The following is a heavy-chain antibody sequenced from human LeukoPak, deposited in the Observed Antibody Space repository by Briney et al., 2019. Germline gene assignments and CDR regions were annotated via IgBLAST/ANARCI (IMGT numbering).Heavy chain of an antibody. J-gene: IGHJ4*02. CDR1: GYTFTGYY. CDR3: ARDVRPGSYCDY. Sequence: ASVKVSCTASGYTFTGYYIHWVRHAPGQGLEWMGWINPKGRGTNYAETFQGRVTMTRDRSISTAYMELSSLRSDDAAVYYCARDVRPGSYCDYWGQGTLVTVSS. V-gene: IGHV1-2*02. CDR2: INPKGRGT. D-gene: IGHD1-26*01.